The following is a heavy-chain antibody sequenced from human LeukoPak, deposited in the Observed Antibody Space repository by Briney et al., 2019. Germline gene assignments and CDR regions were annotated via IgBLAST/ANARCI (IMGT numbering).Heavy chain of an antibody. CDR3: AKPYDFWSGYYGVLVDY. CDR2: IKQDGREK. CDR1: GFTFNTYW. J-gene: IGHJ4*02. V-gene: IGHV3-7*01. Sequence: GGSLRLSCAASGFTFNTYWMSWVRQAPGKGLEWVANIKQDGREKYYVDSVKGRFTISRDNAKNSLYLQMNSLRAEDTAVYYCAKPYDFWSGYYGVLVDYWGQGTLVTVSS. D-gene: IGHD3-3*01.